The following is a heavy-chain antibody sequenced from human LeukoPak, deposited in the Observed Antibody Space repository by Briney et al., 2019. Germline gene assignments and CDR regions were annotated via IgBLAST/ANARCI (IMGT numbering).Heavy chain of an antibody. CDR2: IRSKANSYAT. CDR1: GFTFSGSA. CDR3: AKGLGQFDY. D-gene: IGHD3/OR15-3a*01. V-gene: IGHV3-73*01. J-gene: IGHJ4*02. Sequence: GGSLRLSCAASGFTFSGSAMHWVRQASGKGLEWVGRIRSKANSYATAYAASVKGRFTISRDDSKNTAYLQMNSLKTEDTAVYYCAKGLGQFDYWGQGTLVTVSS.